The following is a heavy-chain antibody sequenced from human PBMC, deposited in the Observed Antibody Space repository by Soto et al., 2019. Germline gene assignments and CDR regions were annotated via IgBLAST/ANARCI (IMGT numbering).Heavy chain of an antibody. Sequence: ETLSLTCTVSGGCISSSSSYWIWIRQPPGKGLEWVGSGYNSGSTHSNPSLKSRVTISVDTSKNQISLKLSSVTAADTAVYYCARNYYDGSGYFYWGQGTLVTVSS. D-gene: IGHD3-22*01. CDR3: ARNYYDGSGYFY. CDR1: GGCISSSSSY. V-gene: IGHV4-39*01. J-gene: IGHJ4*02. CDR2: GYNSGST.